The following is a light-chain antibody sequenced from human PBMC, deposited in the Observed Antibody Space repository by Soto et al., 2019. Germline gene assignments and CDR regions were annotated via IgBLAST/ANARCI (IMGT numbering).Light chain of an antibody. V-gene: IGLV2-14*01. Sequence: QSSLTQPASVSGSPGQPITISFTGTSSDVGSFDSVAWYQHNPGKAPKLMIYDVSNRPSGVSSRFSGSKSGNTASLSISGLQTEDEANYYCSSFTTSSTLVFGTGTQLTVL. CDR2: DVS. J-gene: IGLJ1*01. CDR3: SSFTTSSTLV. CDR1: SSDVGSFDS.